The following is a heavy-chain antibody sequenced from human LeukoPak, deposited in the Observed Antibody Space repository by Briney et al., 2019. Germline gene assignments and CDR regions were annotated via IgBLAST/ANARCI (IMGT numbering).Heavy chain of an antibody. CDR3: TRIHWGSGGSWSFYY. Sequence: SETLSLTCSVSGCFFSSTRYYWGWVRQPPGKGLEWIVSIYYSGSTYYNPSLKSRVTISVDTSKNQFSLKLSSVSAADAAVYYCTRIHWGSGGSWSFYYWGQGTLVTVSS. CDR2: IYYSGST. V-gene: IGHV4-39*01. D-gene: IGHD6-13*01. CDR1: GCFFSSTRYY. J-gene: IGHJ4*02.